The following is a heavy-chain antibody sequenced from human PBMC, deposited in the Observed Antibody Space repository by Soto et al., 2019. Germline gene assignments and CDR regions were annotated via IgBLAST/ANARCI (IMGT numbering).Heavy chain of an antibody. V-gene: IGHV3-30-3*01. CDR2: ISCDGSNK. Sequence: PGGSLRLSCAASGFTVSSYAMHWLRQAPGKGLEWVAVISCDGSNKYYADSVKGRFTISRDNSKNTLYLQMNSLRADDTAVYYCARGYNYYHYYYGMDVWGQGTTVTVSS. J-gene: IGHJ6*02. CDR1: GFTVSSYA. CDR3: ARGYNYYHYYYGMDV. D-gene: IGHD1-20*01.